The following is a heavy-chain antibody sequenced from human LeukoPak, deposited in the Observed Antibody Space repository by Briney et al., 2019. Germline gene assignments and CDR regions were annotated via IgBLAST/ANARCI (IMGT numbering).Heavy chain of an antibody. D-gene: IGHD3-9*01. CDR1: GFTFSSYW. CDR3: AKDGGDILTGYRRIFDY. J-gene: IGHJ4*02. CDR2: IRYDGSNK. Sequence: GGSLRLSCAASGFTFSSYWTSWVRQAPGKGLEWVAFIRYDGSNKYYADSVKGRFTISRDNSKNTLYLQMNSLRAEDTAVYYCAKDGGDILTGYRRIFDYWGQGTLVTVSS. V-gene: IGHV3-30*02.